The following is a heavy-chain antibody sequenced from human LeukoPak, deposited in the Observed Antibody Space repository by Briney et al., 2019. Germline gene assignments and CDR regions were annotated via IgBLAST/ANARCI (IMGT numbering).Heavy chain of an antibody. CDR1: GGSFSGYY. D-gene: IGHD3-10*01. CDR2: INHSGST. Sequence: SETLSLTCAVSGGSFSGYYWSWIRQPPGKGLEWIGEINHSGSTNYIASLESRVTLSVDTSKNQFSLKLSSVTAADTAVYYCARPRPRKYGSGSYSSGYFDYWGQGTLVTVSS. CDR3: ARPRPRKYGSGSYSSGYFDY. J-gene: IGHJ4*02. V-gene: IGHV4-34*01.